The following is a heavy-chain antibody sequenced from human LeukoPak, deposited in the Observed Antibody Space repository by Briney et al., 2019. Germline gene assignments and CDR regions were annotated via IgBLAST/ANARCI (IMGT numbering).Heavy chain of an antibody. CDR1: GFTFSSYA. J-gene: IGHJ6*02. Sequence: GGSLRLSCAASGFTFSSYAMNWVRQAAGKGLEWVSVISGSGDSTYYADSVKGRFTISRDNSKDTLHLQMNSLKAEDTAVYYCAKVTGSGSYPAYYYYAMDVWGRGTTVTVSS. D-gene: IGHD3-10*01. CDR3: AKVTGSGSYPAYYYYAMDV. V-gene: IGHV3-23*01. CDR2: ISGSGDST.